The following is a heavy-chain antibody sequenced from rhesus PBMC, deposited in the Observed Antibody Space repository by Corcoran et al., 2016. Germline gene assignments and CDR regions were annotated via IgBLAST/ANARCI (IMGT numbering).Heavy chain of an antibody. V-gene: IGHV4-169*01. CDR1: CGSITRSY. J-gene: IGHJ4*01. Sequence: QLQLQESGPGLVKPSEPLSLTCAVSCGSITRSYWTWIRPAPGQGLEWIGYSGGSSGSTNYNPSLKSRVTLSVDTSKSQLSLKLSSVTAADTAVYYCARLRTQRLAIFDYWGQGVLVTVSS. D-gene: IGHD6-31*01. CDR2: SGGSSGST. CDR3: ARLRTQRLAIFDY.